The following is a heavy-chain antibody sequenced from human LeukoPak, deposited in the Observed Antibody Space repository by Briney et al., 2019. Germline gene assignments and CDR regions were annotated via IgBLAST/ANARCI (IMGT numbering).Heavy chain of an antibody. CDR1: GASISTSC. D-gene: IGHD6-19*01. CDR2: RCDDGRD. J-gene: IGHJ4*02. CDR3: ARHKPGIAVAGRGWYFDY. V-gene: IGHV4-59*08. Sequence: SETLSLTCTVSGASISTSCWSWIRQSPGRGLEWVGYRCDDGRDLYNPSLRSRVSRVTISVDASEKQFSLSLRSVTAADTAVYYCARHKPGIAVAGRGWYFDYWGQGTLVTVSS.